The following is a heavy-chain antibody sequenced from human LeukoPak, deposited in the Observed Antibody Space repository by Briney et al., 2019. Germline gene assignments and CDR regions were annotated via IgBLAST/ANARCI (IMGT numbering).Heavy chain of an antibody. Sequence: ASVKVSCKASGYTFTSYDINWVRQATGQGLEWMGWMNPNSGNTGYAQKFQGRVTMTRNTSISTAYMELSSLRSEDTAVYYCARGDDSSGYPRSPPSEYFQHWGQGTLVTVSS. CDR2: MNPNSGNT. J-gene: IGHJ1*01. V-gene: IGHV1-8*01. CDR1: GYTFTSYD. CDR3: ARGDDSSGYPRSPPSEYFQH. D-gene: IGHD3-22*01.